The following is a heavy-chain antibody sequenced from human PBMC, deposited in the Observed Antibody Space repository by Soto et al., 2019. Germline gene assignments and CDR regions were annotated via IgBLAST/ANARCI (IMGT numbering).Heavy chain of an antibody. CDR2: IDWDDDK. Sequence: SGPTLVNPTQTLTLTCTFSGFSLSTSGMCVSWIRQPPGKALEWLALIDWDDDKYYSTSLKTRLTISKDTSKNQVVLTMTNMDPVNTATYYCARTYYDSSGYSPLNYYYGMDVWGQGTTVTV. V-gene: IGHV2-70*01. CDR1: GFSLSTSGMC. D-gene: IGHD3-22*01. CDR3: ARTYYDSSGYSPLNYYYGMDV. J-gene: IGHJ6*02.